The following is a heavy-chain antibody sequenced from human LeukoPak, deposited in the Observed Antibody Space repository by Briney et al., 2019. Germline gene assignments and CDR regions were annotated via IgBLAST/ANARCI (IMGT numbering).Heavy chain of an antibody. CDR2: IRQDGSER. Sequence: GGCLRLSCAASGFSFNSYWMSWVRQAPGTGLEWVANIRQDGSERYYADSLKGRFTISRDNAKNSLYLQMNSMRAEDTCVYYCARAPQGWLQSYYFDSWGQGTLVTASS. D-gene: IGHD5-24*01. V-gene: IGHV3-7*01. CDR3: ARAPQGWLQSYYFDS. J-gene: IGHJ4*02. CDR1: GFSFNSYW.